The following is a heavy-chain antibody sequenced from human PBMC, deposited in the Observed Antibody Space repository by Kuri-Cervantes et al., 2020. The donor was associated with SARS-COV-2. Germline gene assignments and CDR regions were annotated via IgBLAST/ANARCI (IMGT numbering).Heavy chain of an antibody. Sequence: ESLKISCTVSGGSISSYYWSWIRQPPGKGLEWIGYIYYSGSTNYNPSLKGRVTISVDTSKNQFSLKLSSVTAADTAVYYCARGGYGDYLSWGQGTLVTVSS. CDR2: IYYSGST. CDR3: ARGGYGDYLS. D-gene: IGHD4-17*01. V-gene: IGHV4-59*01. CDR1: GGSISSYY. J-gene: IGHJ5*02.